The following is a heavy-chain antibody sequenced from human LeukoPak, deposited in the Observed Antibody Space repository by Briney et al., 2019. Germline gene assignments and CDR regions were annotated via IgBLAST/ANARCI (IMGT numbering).Heavy chain of an antibody. D-gene: IGHD5-18*01. V-gene: IGHV1-2*02. CDR2: INPNSGGT. J-gene: IGHJ6*03. CDR3: ASGYSYGRDYYYMDV. Sequence: ASVNVSCKASGYTFTGYYMHWVRQAPGQGLEWRGGINPNSGGTNYAQKFQGRVTMTRDTSISTAYMELSRLRSDATAVYYCASGYSYGRDYYYMDVWGKGTTVTVSS. CDR1: GYTFTGYY.